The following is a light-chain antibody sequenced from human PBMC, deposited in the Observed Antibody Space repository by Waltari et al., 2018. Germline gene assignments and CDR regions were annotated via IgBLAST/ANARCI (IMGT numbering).Light chain of an antibody. J-gene: IGKJ4*01. CDR3: HQYGRSPLT. CDR1: QSVTASY. V-gene: IGKV3D-20*01. CDR2: DAT. Sequence: EIVLTQSPATLSLSPGETATLSCGASQSVTASYVAWYQQKPGLAPRPLIYDATDRAPGIPGRFSGSGSGTDFTLTISGVEPEDFAVYYCHQYGRSPLTFGGGTKVEI.